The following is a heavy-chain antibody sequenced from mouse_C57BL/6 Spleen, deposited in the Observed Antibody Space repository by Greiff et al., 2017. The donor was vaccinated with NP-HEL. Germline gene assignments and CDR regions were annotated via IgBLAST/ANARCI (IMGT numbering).Heavy chain of an antibody. CDR1: GYTFTSYW. J-gene: IGHJ3*01. D-gene: IGHD2-5*01. CDR3: ARSSYYSNPFAY. CDR2: ICPGSGST. V-gene: IGHV1-55*01. Sequence: QVQLQQPGAELVKPGASVKMSCKASGYTFTSYWITWVKQRPGQGLEWIGDICPGSGSTNYNEKFKSKATLTVDTSSSTAYMQLSSLTSEDSAVYYCARSSYYSNPFAYWGQGTLVTVSA.